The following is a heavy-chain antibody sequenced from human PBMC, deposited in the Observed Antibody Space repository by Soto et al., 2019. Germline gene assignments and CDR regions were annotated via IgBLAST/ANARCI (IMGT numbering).Heavy chain of an antibody. CDR2: INPNSGGT. Sequence: ASVKVSCKASGYTFTGYYMHWVRQAPGQGLEWMGWINPNSGGTNYAQKFQGRVTMTRDTSISTAYMELSGLRSDDTAVYYCARNVGGGTGWFDPWGQGTLVTVSS. CDR3: ARNVGGGTGWFDP. CDR1: GYTFTGYY. J-gene: IGHJ5*02. D-gene: IGHD3-10*01. V-gene: IGHV1-2*02.